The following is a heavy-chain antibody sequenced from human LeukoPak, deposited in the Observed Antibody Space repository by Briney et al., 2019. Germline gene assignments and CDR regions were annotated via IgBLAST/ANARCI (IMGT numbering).Heavy chain of an antibody. V-gene: IGHV3-23*01. J-gene: IGHJ4*02. D-gene: IGHD3-10*01. CDR1: GFTFSSFA. CDR2: IASSGGST. Sequence: GGSLRLSCAASGFTFSSFAMSWVRQAPGKGLEWVSAIASSGGSTYYVDSVKGRFTISRDNSKNTLYLQMNSLRVEDTAIYYCFREGGDWGQGTLVTVSS. CDR3: FREGGD.